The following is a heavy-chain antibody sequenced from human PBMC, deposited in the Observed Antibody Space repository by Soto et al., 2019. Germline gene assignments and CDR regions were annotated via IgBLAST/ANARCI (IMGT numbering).Heavy chain of an antibody. CDR3: ARRPKRGSYSWCFDY. CDR2: IYYSGSA. Sequence: QLQLQESGPGLVKPSETLSLTCTVSGGSITSNAYYWGWIRQPPGKGLEWLGYIYYSGSASYNPSLKSRVTMSVDTSKNQFSLKLSSVTAADTAVYYSARRPKRGSYSWCFDYWGQGTLVTVSS. CDR1: GGSITSNAYY. J-gene: IGHJ4*02. D-gene: IGHD1-26*01. V-gene: IGHV4-39*01.